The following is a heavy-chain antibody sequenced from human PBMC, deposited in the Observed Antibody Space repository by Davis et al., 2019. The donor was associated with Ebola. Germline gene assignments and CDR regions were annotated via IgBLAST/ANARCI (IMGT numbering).Heavy chain of an antibody. J-gene: IGHJ4*02. CDR3: ARGVGTVVSFGVDY. V-gene: IGHV1-46*01. CDR2: INPSGGST. D-gene: IGHD4-23*01. CDR1: RYTFANHY. Sequence: SVNVSRKACRYTFANHYMHCARQPPRQGLEWMGLINPSGGSTSFAQKFQGRLTVTRDTSTSTVYMDLSSLRSEDTAMYYCARGVGTVVSFGVDYWGQGTLITVSS.